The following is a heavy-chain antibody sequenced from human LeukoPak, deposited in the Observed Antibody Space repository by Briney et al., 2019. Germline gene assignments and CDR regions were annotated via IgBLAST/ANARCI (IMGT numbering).Heavy chain of an antibody. CDR1: GDSINNYY. D-gene: IGHD3-10*01. CDR2: IYYSVST. Sequence: PSETLSLTCTVSGDSINNYYWSWIRQSPGKGLEWIGYIYYSVSTKYNPSLKSRVTISVDTSKNQFSLKLSSVTAADTAVYYCARHRGSGSPYFDYWGQGTLVTVSS. CDR3: ARHRGSGSPYFDY. J-gene: IGHJ4*02. V-gene: IGHV4-59*08.